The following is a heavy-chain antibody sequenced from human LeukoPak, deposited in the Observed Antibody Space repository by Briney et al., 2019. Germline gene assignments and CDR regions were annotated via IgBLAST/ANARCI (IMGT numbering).Heavy chain of an antibody. CDR1: GGSISSSSYY. CDR2: IYYSGST. Sequence: SETLSLTCTVSGGSISSSSYYWGWLRQPPGTGLEWIGSIYYSGSTYYNPSLKSRVTISVDTSKNQFSLKLSSVTAADTAVYYCARDRHNWNDKDGAFDIWGQGTMVTVSS. CDR3: ARDRHNWNDKDGAFDI. V-gene: IGHV4-39*07. J-gene: IGHJ3*02. D-gene: IGHD1-20*01.